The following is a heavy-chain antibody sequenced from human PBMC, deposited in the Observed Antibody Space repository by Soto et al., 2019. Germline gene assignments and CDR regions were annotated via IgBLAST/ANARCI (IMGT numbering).Heavy chain of an antibody. CDR3: ARAEVAYYYGLDV. J-gene: IGHJ6*02. Sequence: EVQLVESGGGLVQPGGSLRLSCAASGFTVSSNYMSWVRQAPGKGLEWVSVIYSGGSTYYADSVKGRFTISRDNSKNTLYLQMNSLRAEDTAVYYCARAEVAYYYGLDVWGQGTTVTVSS. CDR2: IYSGGST. D-gene: IGHD2-15*01. V-gene: IGHV3-66*01. CDR1: GFTVSSNY.